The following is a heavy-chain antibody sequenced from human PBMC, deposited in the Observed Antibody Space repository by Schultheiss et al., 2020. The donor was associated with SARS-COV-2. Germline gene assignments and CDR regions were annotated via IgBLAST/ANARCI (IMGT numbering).Heavy chain of an antibody. CDR1: GGSISSGGYY. V-gene: IGHV4-31*03. CDR2: IYYSGST. CDR3: ARGEAWDIVVVPAAIGWFDP. Sequence: SETLSLTCTVSGGSISSGGYYWSWIRQHPGTGLEWIGYIYYSGSTYYNPSLKSRVTISVDTSKNQFSLKLSSVTAADTAVYYCARGEAWDIVVVPAAIGWFDPWGQGTLVTVSS. D-gene: IGHD2-2*01. J-gene: IGHJ5*02.